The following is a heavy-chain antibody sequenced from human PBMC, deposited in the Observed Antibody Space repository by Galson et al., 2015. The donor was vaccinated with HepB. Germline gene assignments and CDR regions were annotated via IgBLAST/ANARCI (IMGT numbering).Heavy chain of an antibody. J-gene: IGHJ4*02. CDR1: GFTVSSNY. CDR3: ARGAYYYGSGRFLYCFDY. CDR2: IYSGGST. V-gene: IGHV3-53*01. D-gene: IGHD3-10*01. Sequence: LRLSCAASGFTVSSNYMSWVRQAPGKGLEWVSVIYSGGSTYYADSVKGRFTISRDNSKNTLYLQMNSLRAEDTAVYYCARGAYYYGSGRFLYCFDYWGQGPLVTVST.